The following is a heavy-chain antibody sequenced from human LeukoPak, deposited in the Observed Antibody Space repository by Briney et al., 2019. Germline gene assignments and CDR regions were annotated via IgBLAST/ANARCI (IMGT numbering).Heavy chain of an antibody. CDR2: IYYSGST. J-gene: IGHJ4*02. CDR3: ARGRFGVLVEFDY. V-gene: IGHV4-30-4*01. CDR1: GGSISSGDYY. Sequence: PSETLSLTCTVSGGSISSGDYYWSWIRQPPGKGLEWIGYIYYSGSTYYNPSLKSRVTISVDTSKNQFSLKLSSVTAADTAVYYCARGRFGVLVEFDYWGQGTLVTVSS. D-gene: IGHD3-10*01.